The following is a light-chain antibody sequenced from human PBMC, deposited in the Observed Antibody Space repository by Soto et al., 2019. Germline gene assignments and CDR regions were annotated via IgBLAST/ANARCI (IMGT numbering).Light chain of an antibody. V-gene: IGKV1-33*01. CDR1: QDIDNY. Sequence: DIQMTQSPSSLSASVGDTVTITCQASQDIDNYLNWYQHKPGQAPKLLIYDASYLETGVTSRFSGRGSGTHFTFTISSLRPEDTATYYCQHYGRLPPCTFGQGTKLE. CDR3: QHYGRLPPCT. J-gene: IGKJ2*02. CDR2: DAS.